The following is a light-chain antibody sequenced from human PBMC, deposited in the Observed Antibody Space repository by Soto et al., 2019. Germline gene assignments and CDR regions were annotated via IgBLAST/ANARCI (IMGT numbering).Light chain of an antibody. CDR2: EVS. J-gene: IGLJ2*01. CDR1: SSDVGSYNL. V-gene: IGLV2-23*02. CDR3: CSYAGSSTPVV. Sequence: QSVLTQPVSVSGSPGQPITISCTGTSSDVGSYNLVSWYQQHPGKAPKLMIYEVSKRPSGVSNRFSGSKSGNTASLTISGLQAEDEADYYCCSYAGSSTPVVFGGGTKVTVL.